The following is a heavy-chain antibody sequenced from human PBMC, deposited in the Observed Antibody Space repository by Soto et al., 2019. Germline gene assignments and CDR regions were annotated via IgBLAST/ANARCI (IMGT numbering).Heavy chain of an antibody. J-gene: IGHJ6*02. CDR1: GFTFSSYE. CDR3: ARALTDGYSYGTPKSYGMDV. Sequence: QPGGSLRLSCAASGFTFSSYEMNWVRQAPGKGLEWVSYISSSGSTIYYADSVKGRFTISRDNAKNSLYLQMNSLRAEDTAVYYCARALTDGYSYGTPKSYGMDVWGQGTTVTVSS. V-gene: IGHV3-48*03. CDR2: ISSSGSTI. D-gene: IGHD5-18*01.